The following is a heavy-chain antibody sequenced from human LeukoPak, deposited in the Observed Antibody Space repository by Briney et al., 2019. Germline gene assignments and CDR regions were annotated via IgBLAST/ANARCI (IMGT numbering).Heavy chain of an antibody. CDR3: ARDRRVSGFDY. V-gene: IGHV3-11*05. CDR1: GFSFSNAW. Sequence: GGSLRLSCAASGFSFSNAWMSWVRQAPGKGLEWISYISSSSSYTNYADSVKGRFTISRDNAKNSLYLQMNSLRAEDTAVYYCARDRRVSGFDYWGQGTLVTVSS. J-gene: IGHJ4*02. CDR2: ISSSSSYT.